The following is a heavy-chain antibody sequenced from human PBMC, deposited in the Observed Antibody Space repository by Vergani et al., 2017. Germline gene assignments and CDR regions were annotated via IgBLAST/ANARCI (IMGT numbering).Heavy chain of an antibody. J-gene: IGHJ1*01. CDR3: ARGYGQCGGDFYPYEYFQH. CDR2: ISYDGSNK. CDR1: GFTFSSYA. D-gene: IGHD2-21*02. V-gene: IGHV3-30-3*01. Sequence: QVQLVESGGGVVQPGRSLRLSCAASGFTFSSYAMHWVRQAPGKGLEWVAVISYDGSNKYYADSVKGRFTISRDNSKNTLYLQMNSLRAEDTAVYYCARGYGQCGGDFYPYEYFQHWGQGTLVTVSS.